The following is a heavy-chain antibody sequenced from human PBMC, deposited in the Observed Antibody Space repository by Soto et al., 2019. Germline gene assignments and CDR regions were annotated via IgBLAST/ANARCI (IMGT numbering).Heavy chain of an antibody. CDR3: ARQPYYFDNSAKYQYYFDS. Sequence: AGESLKISCKGSGYSFSGYWISWVRQMPGKGLEWMGRIDPSDSYTNYSPSFQGHVTISAAKSINTAYLQWSSLKASDTAIYYCARQPYYFDNSAKYQYYFDSWGQGTRFTVSS. J-gene: IGHJ4*02. V-gene: IGHV5-10-1*01. D-gene: IGHD3-22*01. CDR2: IDPSDSYT. CDR1: GYSFSGYW.